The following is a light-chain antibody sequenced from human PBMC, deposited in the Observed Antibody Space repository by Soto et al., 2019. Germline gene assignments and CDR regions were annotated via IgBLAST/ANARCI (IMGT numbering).Light chain of an antibody. V-gene: IGKV1-5*01. CDR1: QSSSW. Sequence: DIQMPQSPSTLSASVGDRVTITCRASQSSSWLAWYQQKPGKAPKLLMYDASSLDSGVPLRFSGSGSGTEFTLTISSLQPDDFATYYCQQYNASPWTFGQATKVEIK. CDR2: DAS. J-gene: IGKJ1*01. CDR3: QQYNASPWT.